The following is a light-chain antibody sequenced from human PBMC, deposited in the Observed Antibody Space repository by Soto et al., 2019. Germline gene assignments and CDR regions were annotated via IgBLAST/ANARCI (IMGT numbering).Light chain of an antibody. CDR2: GAS. CDR1: QSITSY. J-gene: IGKJ5*01. V-gene: IGKV1-39*01. Sequence: DIQMTQSPSSLSASVGDRVTITCRASQSITSYLNWYQQKPGKAPKLLIYGASSLQSGVPSRFSGSGSGTDFTLTISSLQPEDFATYYCQQSYSTLGTFGQGTRLEIK. CDR3: QQSYSTLGT.